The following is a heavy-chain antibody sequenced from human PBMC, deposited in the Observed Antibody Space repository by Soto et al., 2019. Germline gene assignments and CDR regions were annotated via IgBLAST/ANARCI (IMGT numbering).Heavy chain of an antibody. J-gene: IGHJ4*02. CDR1: GFTFDDYA. CDR3: AKAKSGNYYGSHFDY. V-gene: IGHV3-9*01. CDR2: ISWNGGII. D-gene: IGHD1-26*01. Sequence: DVQLVESGGGLVQPGRSLRLSCTASGFTFDDYAMVWVRQAPGKGLEWVSAISWNGGIIDYADSVKGRFIISRDNAKNSLYLQMNSLRAEDTAFYFCAKAKSGNYYGSHFDYWGQGTLVTVSS.